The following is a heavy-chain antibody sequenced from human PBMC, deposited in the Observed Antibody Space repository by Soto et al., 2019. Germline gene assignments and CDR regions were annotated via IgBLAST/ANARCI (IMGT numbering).Heavy chain of an antibody. Sequence: QVQLVESGGGVVQPGRSLRLSCAASGFTFSSYGMHWVRQAPGKGLEWVAVIWYDGSNKYYADSVKGRFTISRDNSKNTLYLQMNXLRAXXXXXXXXXXXXXXXXXXXXXXXXXXYYYGMDVWGQGTTVTVSS. J-gene: IGHJ6*02. V-gene: IGHV3-33*01. CDR3: XXXXXXXXXXXXXXXXXXYYYGMDV. CDR2: IWYDGSNK. CDR1: GFTFSSYG.